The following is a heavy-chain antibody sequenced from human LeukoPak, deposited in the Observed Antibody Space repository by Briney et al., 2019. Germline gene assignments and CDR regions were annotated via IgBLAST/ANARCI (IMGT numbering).Heavy chain of an antibody. D-gene: IGHD3-16*01. CDR2: IKQDGSEK. Sequence: PGGSLRLSCAASGLTFSSYWMSWVRQAPGKGLEWVANIKQDGSEKYYVDSVKGRFTISRDNAKNSLYLQMNSLRAEDTAVYYCARDLSVWGSYDYWGQGTLVTVSS. V-gene: IGHV3-7*01. CDR3: ARDLSVWGSYDY. J-gene: IGHJ4*02. CDR1: GLTFSSYW.